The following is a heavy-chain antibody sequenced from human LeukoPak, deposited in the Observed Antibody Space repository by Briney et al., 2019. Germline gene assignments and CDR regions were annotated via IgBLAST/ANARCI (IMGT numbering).Heavy chain of an antibody. V-gene: IGHV3-23*01. CDR1: GFTFSSYA. J-gene: IGHJ4*02. Sequence: GGSLRLSCAASGFTFSSYAMSWVRQAPGKGLEWVSGISGSGDNTYYADSVKGRFTISRDNSKNTLYLQMNSLRAEDTAVYYCARGGYSYGYSPTYYFDYWGQGTLVTVSS. CDR3: ARGGYSYGYSPTYYFDY. CDR2: ISGSGDNT. D-gene: IGHD5-18*01.